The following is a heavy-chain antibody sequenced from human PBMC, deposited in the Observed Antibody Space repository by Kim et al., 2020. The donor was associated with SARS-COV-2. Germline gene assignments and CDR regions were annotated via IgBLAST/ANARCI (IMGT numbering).Heavy chain of an antibody. CDR1: GGSISSGSYY. D-gene: IGHD6-19*01. J-gene: IGHJ4*02. V-gene: IGHV4-61*02. CDR2: IYTSDST. Sequence: SETLSLTCTVSGGSISSGSYYWSWLRQHAGKGLEWIGRIYTSDSTNYNPSHKRRVTITVDTSKNQYSPKLGSVTAADTAVYYCARDSRGWSQFDYWGQGTLFTVSP. CDR3: ARDSRGWSQFDY.